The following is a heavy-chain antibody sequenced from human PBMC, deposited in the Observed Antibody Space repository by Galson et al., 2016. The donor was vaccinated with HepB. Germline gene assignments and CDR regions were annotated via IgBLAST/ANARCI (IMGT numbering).Heavy chain of an antibody. D-gene: IGHD3-3*01. Sequence: SLRLSCAGSGFSFSSSYLNWVRQAPGKGLEWVANIKHDGSDKKYVDSVKGRFTISRDNTKKSLFLQMHSLRVEDTGVYYCVCSFSDFWSGYQDYWGQGTLVTVSS. CDR2: IKHDGSDK. CDR3: VCSFSDFWSGYQDY. CDR1: GFSFSSSY. J-gene: IGHJ4*02. V-gene: IGHV3-7*01.